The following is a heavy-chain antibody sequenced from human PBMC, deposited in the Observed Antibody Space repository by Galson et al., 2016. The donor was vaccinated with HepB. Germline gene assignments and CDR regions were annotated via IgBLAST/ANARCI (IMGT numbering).Heavy chain of an antibody. J-gene: IGHJ6*02. CDR1: GGSFSSYG. Sequence: SVKVSCKASGGSFSSYGISWVRQAPGQGLEWIGGIIPIFDTANYAQKFQGRVTITADKSTSTAYMELSSLRSEDTAMYYCARDGLRDGMDVWGQGTTVTVSS. D-gene: IGHD5/OR15-5a*01. V-gene: IGHV1-69*06. CDR3: ARDGLRDGMDV. CDR2: IIPIFDTA.